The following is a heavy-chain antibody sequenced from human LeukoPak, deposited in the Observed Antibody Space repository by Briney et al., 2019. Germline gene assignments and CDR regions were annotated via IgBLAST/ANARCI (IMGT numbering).Heavy chain of an antibody. V-gene: IGHV4-31*03. CDR2: IYYSGST. CDR1: GGSIRGYY. D-gene: IGHD4-17*01. J-gene: IGHJ5*02. Sequence: SETLSLTCTVSGGSIRGYYWSWIRQHPGKGLEWIGYIYYSGSTYYNPSLKSRVTISVDTSKNQFSLKLSSVTAADTAVYYCARRGGDYWFDPWGQGTLVTVSS. CDR3: ARRGGDYWFDP.